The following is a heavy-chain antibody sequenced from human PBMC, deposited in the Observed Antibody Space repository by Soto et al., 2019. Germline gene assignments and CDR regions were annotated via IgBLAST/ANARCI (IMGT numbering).Heavy chain of an antibody. CDR1: GFTFSSYA. V-gene: IGHV3-30-3*01. CDR3: ARDLRHSYGYLEVDDY. CDR2: ISYDGSNK. J-gene: IGHJ4*02. Sequence: QVQLVESGGGVVQPGRSLRLSCAASGFTFSSYAMHWVRQAPGKGLEWVAVISYDGSNKYYADSVKGRFTISRDNSKNTLYLHMNSLRAEDTAVCFCARDLRHSYGYLEVDDYWGQGTLVTVSS. D-gene: IGHD5-18*01.